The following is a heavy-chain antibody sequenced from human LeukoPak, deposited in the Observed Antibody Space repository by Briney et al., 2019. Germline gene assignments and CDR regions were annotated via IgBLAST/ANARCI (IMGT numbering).Heavy chain of an antibody. Sequence: GGSLRLSCAASGFTFSSYGMHWVRQAPAKGLEWVAVISYDGSNKYYADSVKGRFTISRDNSKNTLYLQMNSLRAEDTAVYYCAKNGGVVYGDPEDYYYYYGMDVWGQGTTVTVSS. J-gene: IGHJ6*02. CDR2: ISYDGSNK. CDR1: GFTFSSYG. V-gene: IGHV3-30*18. CDR3: AKNGGVVYGDPEDYYYYYGMDV. D-gene: IGHD4-17*01.